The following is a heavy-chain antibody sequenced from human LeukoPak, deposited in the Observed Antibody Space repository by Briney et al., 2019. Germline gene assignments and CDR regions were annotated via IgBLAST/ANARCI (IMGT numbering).Heavy chain of an antibody. CDR1: GFTFSSYS. CDR2: IYTSGST. V-gene: IGHV4-4*07. Sequence: GSLRLSCAASGFTFSSYSMNWIRQPAGKGLEWIGRIYTSGSTNYNPSLKSRVTMSVDTSKNQFSLMLSSVTAADTAVYYCAREGSNWNRPRGWFDPWGQGTLVTVSS. D-gene: IGHD1-20*01. CDR3: AREGSNWNRPRGWFDP. J-gene: IGHJ5*02.